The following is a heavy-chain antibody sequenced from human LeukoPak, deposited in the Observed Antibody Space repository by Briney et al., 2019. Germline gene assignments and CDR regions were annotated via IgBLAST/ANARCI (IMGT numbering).Heavy chain of an antibody. CDR3: AREFEDYGSGSHAFDI. CDR2: INPSGGST. Sequence: ASVKVSCKASGYTFTSYYMHWVRQAPGQGLEWMGIINPSGGSTSYAQKFQGRVTMTRDMSTSTVYMELSSLRPEDTAVYYCAREFEDYGSGSHAFDIWGQGTMVTVSS. J-gene: IGHJ3*02. CDR1: GYTFTSYY. V-gene: IGHV1-46*01. D-gene: IGHD3-10*01.